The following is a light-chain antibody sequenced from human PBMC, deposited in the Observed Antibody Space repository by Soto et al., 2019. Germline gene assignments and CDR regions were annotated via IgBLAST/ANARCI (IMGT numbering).Light chain of an antibody. Sequence: DVVLTQSPLSLPVTLGQPASISCRSTQSLVYSDGNIYLHWFQQRPGQSPRRLIYKVSNRDSGVPDRFSGSGSGTDFTLKISRVEAEDVGVYYCMQGTHWPPITSGQGTRQEIK. CDR1: QSLVYSDGNIY. J-gene: IGKJ5*01. CDR3: MQGTHWPPIT. V-gene: IGKV2-30*01. CDR2: KVS.